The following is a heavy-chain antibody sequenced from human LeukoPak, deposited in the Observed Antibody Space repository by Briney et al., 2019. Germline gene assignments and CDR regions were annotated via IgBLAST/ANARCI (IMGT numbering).Heavy chain of an antibody. Sequence: SETLSLTCTVSGGSISRSTYYWGWIRQPPGKGLEWIGSIYYSGSTYYNPSLKSRVTISVGTSKNQFSLKLSSVTAADTAVYYCASIAAAGNEWGQGTLVTVSS. J-gene: IGHJ4*02. CDR3: ASIAAAGNE. CDR1: GGSISRSTYY. CDR2: IYYSGST. D-gene: IGHD6-13*01. V-gene: IGHV4-39*01.